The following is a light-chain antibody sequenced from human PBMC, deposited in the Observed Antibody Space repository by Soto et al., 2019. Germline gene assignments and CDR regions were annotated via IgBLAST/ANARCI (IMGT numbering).Light chain of an antibody. Sequence: QSVLTQPPSASGTPGRRVTISCSGSSSNIGSNTVNWYQQLPGTAPKLLIYTNSQRPSGVPDRFSGSKSGTSASLAISGLQSEDEADYFCAAWDDSLNALVFGGGTKLTVL. CDR2: TNS. V-gene: IGLV1-44*01. J-gene: IGLJ3*02. CDR3: AAWDDSLNALV. CDR1: SSNIGSNT.